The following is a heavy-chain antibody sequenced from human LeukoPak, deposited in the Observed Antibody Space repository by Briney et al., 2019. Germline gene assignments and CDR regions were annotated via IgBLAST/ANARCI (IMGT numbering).Heavy chain of an antibody. V-gene: IGHV4-34*01. CDR2: INHSGST. D-gene: IGHD3-22*01. CDR3: ARHSLRDSSGYYFGAVYYFDY. CDR1: GGSFSGYY. J-gene: IGHJ4*02. Sequence: SETLSLTCAVYGGSFSGYYWSWIRQPTGKGLEWIGEINHSGSTYYNPSLKSRVTISVDTSKNQFSLKLSSVTAADTAVYYCARHSLRDSSGYYFGAVYYFDYWGQGTLVTVSS.